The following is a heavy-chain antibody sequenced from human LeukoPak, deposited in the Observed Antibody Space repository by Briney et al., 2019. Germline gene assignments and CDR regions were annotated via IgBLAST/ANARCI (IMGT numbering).Heavy chain of an antibody. CDR2: INPNSGGT. Sequence: ASVKVSCKASGYTFTGYYVHWVRQAPGQGLEWMGWINPNSGGTNYAQKFQGRVTMTRDTSISTAYMELSRLRSDDTAVYYCARDERYDSSGYPFDYWGQGTLVTVSS. D-gene: IGHD3-22*01. CDR3: ARDERYDSSGYPFDY. CDR1: GYTFTGYY. V-gene: IGHV1-2*02. J-gene: IGHJ4*02.